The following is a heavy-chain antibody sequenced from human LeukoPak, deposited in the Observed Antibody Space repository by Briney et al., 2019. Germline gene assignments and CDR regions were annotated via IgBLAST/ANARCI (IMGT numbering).Heavy chain of an antibody. CDR3: VRLRRNSDRSDYYYYYNF. CDR2: VKEDGTTK. V-gene: IGHV3-7*01. J-gene: IGHJ4*02. Sequence: GGSLRLSCAASGFSFTNYWMSWVRQAPGKGLEWVANVKEDGTTKQYVDSVKGRFTISRDNAKNSLYLQMNSLRAEDTALYYCVRLRRNSDRSDYYYYYNFWGQGILVTVSS. D-gene: IGHD3-22*01. CDR1: GFSFTNYW.